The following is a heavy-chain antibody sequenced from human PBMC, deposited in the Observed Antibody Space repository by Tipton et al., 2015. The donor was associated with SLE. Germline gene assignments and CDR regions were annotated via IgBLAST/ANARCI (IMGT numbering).Heavy chain of an antibody. CDR3: ARQYYDILTGYQGAFDI. J-gene: IGHJ3*02. CDR1: GGSISSYY. D-gene: IGHD3-9*01. CDR2: IYYSGST. Sequence: LRLSCTVSGGSISSYYWSWIRQPPGKGLEWIGYIYYSGSTNYNPSLKSRVTISGDTSKNQFSLKLSSVTAADTAVYYCARQYYDILTGYQGAFDIWGQGTMVTVSS. V-gene: IGHV4-59*08.